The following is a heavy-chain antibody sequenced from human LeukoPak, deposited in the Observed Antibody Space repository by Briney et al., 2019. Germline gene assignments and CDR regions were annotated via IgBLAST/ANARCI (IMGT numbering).Heavy chain of an antibody. CDR3: AGPVRYFDWLLARADEINFDY. CDR2: IYPGDSDT. CDR1: GYSFTSYW. J-gene: IGHJ4*02. Sequence: GESLKISCKGSGYSFTSYWIGWVRQMPGKGLEWMGIIYPGDSDTRYSPSFQGQVTISADKSISTAYLQWSSLKASDTAMYYCAGPVRYFDWLLARADEINFDYWGQGTLVTVSS. V-gene: IGHV5-51*01. D-gene: IGHD3-9*01.